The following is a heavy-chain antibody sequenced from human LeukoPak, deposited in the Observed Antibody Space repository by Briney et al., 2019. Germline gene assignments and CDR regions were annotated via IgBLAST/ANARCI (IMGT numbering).Heavy chain of an antibody. V-gene: IGHV3-21*01. CDR3: ALVVYYYGSGSYSPFDY. CDR1: GFPFSTYS. Sequence: GGSLRLSCAASGFPFSTYSMNWVRQAPGKGLEWVSSISSSSTYIYYADSVKGRFTISRDNSKNTLYLQMNSLRAEDTAVYYCALVVYYYGSGSYSPFDYWGQGTLVTVSS. D-gene: IGHD3-10*01. CDR2: ISSSSTYI. J-gene: IGHJ4*02.